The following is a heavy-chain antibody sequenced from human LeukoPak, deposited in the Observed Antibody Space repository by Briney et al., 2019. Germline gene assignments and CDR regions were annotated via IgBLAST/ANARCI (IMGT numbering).Heavy chain of an antibody. CDR3: ARDLCHFEIAAAGTCYMDV. J-gene: IGHJ6*03. D-gene: IGHD6-13*01. CDR2: INWNGGST. CDR1: GFTFDDYG. V-gene: IGHV3-20*04. Sequence: GGSLRLSCAASGFTFDDYGMSWVRQAPGKGLEWVSGINWNGGSTGYADSVKGRFTISRDNAKNSLYLQMNSLRAEDTALYYCARDLCHFEIAAAGTCYMDVWGKGTTVTVSS.